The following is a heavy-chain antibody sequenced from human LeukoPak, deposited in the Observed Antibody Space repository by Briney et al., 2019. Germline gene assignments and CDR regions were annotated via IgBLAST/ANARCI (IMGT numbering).Heavy chain of an antibody. CDR2: FYYSGST. Sequence: SETLSLTCTVSGGSISGSSYYWGWIRQPPGKGLEWIGSFYYSGSTYYNSSLKSRVTISVDRSKNQFSLKLSSVTAADTAVYYCARDRTDYGGNGYYFDYWGRGTLVTVSS. V-gene: IGHV4-39*07. CDR1: GGSISGSSYY. CDR3: ARDRTDYGGNGYYFDY. D-gene: IGHD4-23*01. J-gene: IGHJ4*02.